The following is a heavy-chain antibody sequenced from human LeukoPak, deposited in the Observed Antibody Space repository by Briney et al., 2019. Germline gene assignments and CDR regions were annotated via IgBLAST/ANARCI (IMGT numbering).Heavy chain of an antibody. Sequence: SETLSLTCAVYGGSFSGYYWSWIRQPPGKGLEWIGEINHSGSTNYNPSLKSRVTISVDTSKNQFSLKLSSVTAADTAVYYCARAPVYGSGGYSWFDPWGQGTLVTVSS. J-gene: IGHJ5*02. CDR3: ARAPVYGSGGYSWFDP. D-gene: IGHD3-10*01. V-gene: IGHV4-34*01. CDR1: GGSFSGYY. CDR2: INHSGST.